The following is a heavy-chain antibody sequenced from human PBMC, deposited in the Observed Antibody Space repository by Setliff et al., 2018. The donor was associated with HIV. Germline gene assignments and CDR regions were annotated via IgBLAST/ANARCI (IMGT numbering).Heavy chain of an antibody. Sequence: PSETLSLTCTVSGGSTRTSGYYWGWIRQPPGKGLEWVGSIYYSGSTYYNPSLKSRVTISLDTSKNQLSLKLSSVTAADTAVYYCASYYRVSGWYQEASWFFDLWGRGTLVTVSS. CDR2: IYYSGST. CDR3: ASYYRVSGWYQEASWFFDL. CDR1: GGSTRTSGYY. J-gene: IGHJ2*01. V-gene: IGHV4-39*01. D-gene: IGHD6-19*01.